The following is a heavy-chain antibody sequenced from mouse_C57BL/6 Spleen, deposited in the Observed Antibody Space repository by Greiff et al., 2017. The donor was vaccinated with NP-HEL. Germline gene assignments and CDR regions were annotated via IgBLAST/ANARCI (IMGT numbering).Heavy chain of an antibody. CDR1: GYTFTSYW. D-gene: IGHD1-1*01. V-gene: IGHV1-72*01. CDR2: IDPNSGGT. J-gene: IGHJ2*01. CDR3: ARFHYYGSSLGY. Sequence: QVQLKQPGAELVKPGASVKLSCKASGYTFTSYWMHWVKQRPGRGLEWIGRIDPNSGGTKYNEKFKSKATLTVDKPSSTAYMPLSSLTSEDSAVYYCARFHYYGSSLGYWGQGTTLTVSS.